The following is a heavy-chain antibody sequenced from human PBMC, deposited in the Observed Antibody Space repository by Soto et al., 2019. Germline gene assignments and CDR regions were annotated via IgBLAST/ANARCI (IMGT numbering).Heavy chain of an antibody. CDR3: ARVREGATTRRAFEI. CDR1: GYTFTNYG. V-gene: IGHV1-18*01. CDR2: ISAYNGDT. Sequence: QVQLVQSGAEMKKPGASVKVSCKASGYTFTNYGISWVRQAPGQGLEWMGWISAYNGDTNYAQKLQGRVTMTTDTSTSTAYMELRSLRSDDTAMYYCARVREGATTRRAFEIWGQGTMVTVSS. D-gene: IGHD1-26*01. J-gene: IGHJ3*02.